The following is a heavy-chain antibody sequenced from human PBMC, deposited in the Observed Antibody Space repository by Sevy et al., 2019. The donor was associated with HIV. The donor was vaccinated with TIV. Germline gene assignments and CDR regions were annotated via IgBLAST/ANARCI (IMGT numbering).Heavy chain of an antibody. J-gene: IGHJ4*02. CDR2: ISHSGYT. CDR3: ARGGNVHGRLYFDL. D-gene: IGHD3-16*01. CDR1: GDSGDRTIDY. Sequence: SETLSHTCTVSGDSGDRTIDYWTWIRQPPGKALEWIGFISHSGYTSYNASLKSRVVLSIDAARNQFSLKLTSVQAADTAIYYCARGGNVHGRLYFDLWGQGSLVTVSS. V-gene: IGHV4-61*01.